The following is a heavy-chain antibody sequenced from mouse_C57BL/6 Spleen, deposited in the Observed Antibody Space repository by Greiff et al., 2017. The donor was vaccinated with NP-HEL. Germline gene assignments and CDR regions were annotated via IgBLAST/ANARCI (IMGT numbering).Heavy chain of an antibody. CDR1: GFTFSDYY. Sequence: DVMLVESGGGLVQPGGSLKLSCAASGFTFSDYYMYWVRQTPEKRLEWVAYISNGGGSPYYPDTVKGRFTISRDNAKNTLYLQMSRLKSEDTAMYYCARLGSSGYGFDYWGQGTTLTVSS. J-gene: IGHJ2*01. CDR2: ISNGGGSP. CDR3: ARLGSSGYGFDY. V-gene: IGHV5-12*01. D-gene: IGHD3-2*02.